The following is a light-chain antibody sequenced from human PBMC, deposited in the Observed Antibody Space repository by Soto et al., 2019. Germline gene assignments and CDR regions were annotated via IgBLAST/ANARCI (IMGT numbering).Light chain of an antibody. CDR3: ETWDTSTRV. CDR1: SGQSSYI. V-gene: IGLV4-60*03. Sequence: QLVLTQSSSASASLGSSVKLTCTLDSGQSSYIIAWHQQQPGKAPRYLMKVEGSGSYNKRSGVPDRFSGSSSGADRYLTISNLQSDDEADYYCETWDTSTRVFGGGTKLTVL. J-gene: IGLJ3*02. CDR2: VEGSGSY.